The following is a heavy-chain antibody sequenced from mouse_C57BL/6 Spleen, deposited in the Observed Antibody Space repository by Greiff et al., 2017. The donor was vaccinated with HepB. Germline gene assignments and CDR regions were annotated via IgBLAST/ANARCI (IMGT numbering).Heavy chain of an antibody. D-gene: IGHD1-1*01. CDR3: ARPFITTVVAHYFDY. CDR1: GYTFTSYG. Sequence: VQLQQSGAELARPGASVKLSCKASGYTFTSYGISWVKQRTGQGLEWIGEIYPRSGNTYYNEKFKGKATLTADKSSSTAYMELRSLTSEDSAVYFCARPFITTVVAHYFDYWGQGTTLTVSS. V-gene: IGHV1-81*01. CDR2: IYPRSGNT. J-gene: IGHJ2*01.